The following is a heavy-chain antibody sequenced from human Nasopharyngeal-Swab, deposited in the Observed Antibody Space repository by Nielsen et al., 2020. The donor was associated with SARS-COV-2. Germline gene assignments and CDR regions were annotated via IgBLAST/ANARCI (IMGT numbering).Heavy chain of an antibody. Sequence: LSLTCAASGFTFSSYWMSWVRQAPGKGLEWVANIKQDGSEKYYVDSVKGRFTISRDDAKNSLYLQMNSLRAEDTAVYYCARDFYGGAGGDYYYYYGMDVWGQGTTVTVSS. CDR1: GFTFSSYW. CDR3: ARDFYGGAGGDYYYYYGMDV. J-gene: IGHJ6*02. CDR2: IKQDGSEK. V-gene: IGHV3-7*01. D-gene: IGHD2/OR15-2a*01.